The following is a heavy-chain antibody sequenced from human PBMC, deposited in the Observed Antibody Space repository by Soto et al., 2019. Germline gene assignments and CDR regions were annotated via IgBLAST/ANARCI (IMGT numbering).Heavy chain of an antibody. CDR2: IYYSGST. CDR1: GGSISSGGYY. Sequence: QVQLQESGPGLVKPSQTLSLTCTVSGGSISSGGYYWSWIRQHPGKGLEWIGYIYYSGSTYYNPALESRVTISVDTSKNQFSRKLTSVTAADTAVYYCARGGYSGYDLGYWGQGTLVTVSS. J-gene: IGHJ4*02. D-gene: IGHD5-12*01. V-gene: IGHV4-31*03. CDR3: ARGGYSGYDLGY.